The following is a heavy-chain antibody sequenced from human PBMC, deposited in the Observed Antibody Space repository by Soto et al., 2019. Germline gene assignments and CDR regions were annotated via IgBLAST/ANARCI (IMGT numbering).Heavy chain of an antibody. V-gene: IGHV3-23*01. D-gene: IGHD5-18*01. J-gene: IGHJ4*02. Sequence: PGGSLRLSCAASGFTFSSYAISWGRQAPGKGLEWVSGISVSGGSTYYADSVKGRFTISRDNSKNTLYLQMNNLRAEDTAVYYCAKGYSNGLRYFDYWGQGTLVTVSS. CDR1: GFTFSSYA. CDR3: AKGYSNGLRYFDY. CDR2: ISVSGGST.